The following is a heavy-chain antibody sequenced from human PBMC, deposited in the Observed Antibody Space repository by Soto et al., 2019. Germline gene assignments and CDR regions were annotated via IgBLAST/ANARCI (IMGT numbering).Heavy chain of an antibody. D-gene: IGHD4-17*01. CDR2: MNPNSGNT. CDR1: GYTFTSYD. Sequence: QVQLVQSGAEVKKPGASVKVSCKASGYTFTSYDINWVRQATGQGLEWMGWMNPNSGNTGSAQRFQDRLTMTRNTSISTAYMELTSLTSEDAAVYFCARVHTVTTYFDVWGRGTLVTVSS. CDR3: ARVHTVTTYFDV. J-gene: IGHJ2*01. V-gene: IGHV1-8*01.